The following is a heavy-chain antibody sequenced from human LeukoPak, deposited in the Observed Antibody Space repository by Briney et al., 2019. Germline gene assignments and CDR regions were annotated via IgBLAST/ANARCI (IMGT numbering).Heavy chain of an antibody. J-gene: IGHJ4*02. CDR1: GFTFSSYW. V-gene: IGHV3-7*01. D-gene: IGHD3-9*01. Sequence: GGSLRLSCAASGFTFSSYWMTWVRQAPGKGLEWVANIREDGSEKYYVDSVKGRFTISRDNAKNSLYLQMNSLRAEDTAVYYCARTLRYFDWVSFGKYYFDYWGQGTLVTVSS. CDR3: ARTLRYFDWVSFGKYYFDY. CDR2: IREDGSEK.